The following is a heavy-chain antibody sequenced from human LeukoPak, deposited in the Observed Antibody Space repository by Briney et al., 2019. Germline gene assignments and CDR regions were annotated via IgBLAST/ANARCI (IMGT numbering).Heavy chain of an antibody. Sequence: GGSLRLSCAASGFTFSSYWMTWVRQAPGKGLEWVANIKQDGSEKYYVDSVKGRFTISRDNAKHSLYLQMDSLRAEDTAVYYCARPYYDFWSGPPAYWGQGTLVTVSS. CDR1: GFTFSSYW. D-gene: IGHD3-3*01. CDR3: ARPYYDFWSGPPAY. J-gene: IGHJ4*02. V-gene: IGHV3-7*01. CDR2: IKQDGSEK.